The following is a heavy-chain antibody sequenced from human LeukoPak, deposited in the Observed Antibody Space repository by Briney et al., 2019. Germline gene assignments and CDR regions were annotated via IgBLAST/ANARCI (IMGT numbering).Heavy chain of an antibody. CDR2: IYYSGST. D-gene: IGHD2-2*01. V-gene: IGHV4-30-4*08. J-gene: IGHJ5*02. CDR3: ARGRGVVVPAAINWFDP. Sequence: WVRQPPGKGLEWIGYIYYSGSTYYNPSLKSRVTISVDTSKNQFSLKLSSVTAADTAVYYCARGRGVVVPAAINWFDPWGQGTLVTVSS.